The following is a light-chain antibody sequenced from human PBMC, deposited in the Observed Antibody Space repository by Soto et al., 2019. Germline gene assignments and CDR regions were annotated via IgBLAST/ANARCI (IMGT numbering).Light chain of an antibody. V-gene: IGLV2-23*01. CDR3: CSYATTHTWM. J-gene: IGLJ3*02. CDR1: SSDVGSYNL. Sequence: QSVLTHPASVSGSPGQSITISCTGTSSDVGSYNLVSWYQQHPGKAPKLIIYEGTKRPSGVSNRFSGSKSGNTASLTISGLQAEDEADYYCCSYATTHTWMFGGGTKLTVL. CDR2: EGT.